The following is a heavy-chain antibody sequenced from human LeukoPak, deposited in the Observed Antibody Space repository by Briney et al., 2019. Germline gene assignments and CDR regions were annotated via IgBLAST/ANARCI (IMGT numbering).Heavy chain of an antibody. J-gene: IGHJ3*02. CDR2: INPNSGGT. Sequence: ASVKVSCKASGDTFTGYYIHWVRQAPGQGLEWMGWINPNSGGTNYAQKFQGRVSMTRDTSISTAYMELSRLRYDDTAMYYCAAQLERVDAFDIWGQGTMVTVSS. CDR1: GDTFTGYY. V-gene: IGHV1-2*02. D-gene: IGHD1-1*01. CDR3: AAQLERVDAFDI.